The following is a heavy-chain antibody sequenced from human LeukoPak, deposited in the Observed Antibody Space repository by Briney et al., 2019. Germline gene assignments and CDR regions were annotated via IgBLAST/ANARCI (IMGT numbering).Heavy chain of an antibody. CDR3: ARDRTVITVAGTIDY. CDR1: DFTFSSYA. Sequence: GGSLRLPCAASDFTFSSYAMHWVRQAPGKGLEWVAIISHDVSNKWYADSVKGRFTISRDNSKNTMYLQMNSLRAEDTAIYYCARDRTVITVAGTIDYWGQGTLVTVSS. D-gene: IGHD6-19*01. J-gene: IGHJ4*02. V-gene: IGHV3-30-3*01. CDR2: ISHDVSNK.